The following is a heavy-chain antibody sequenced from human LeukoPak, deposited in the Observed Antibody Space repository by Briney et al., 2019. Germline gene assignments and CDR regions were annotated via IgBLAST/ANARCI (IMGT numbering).Heavy chain of an antibody. V-gene: IGHV1-24*01. CDR3: ATEAEDLNAFSMDV. CDR1: GYTLTELS. CDR2: FDPEDGET. Sequence: GASVKVSCKVSGYTLTELSMHWVRQAPGKGLEWMGGFDPEDGETIYAQKFQGRVTMTEDTSTDTAYMELSSLRSEDTAVYYCATEAEDLNAFSMDVWGQGTTVTVSS. D-gene: IGHD1-1*01. J-gene: IGHJ6*02.